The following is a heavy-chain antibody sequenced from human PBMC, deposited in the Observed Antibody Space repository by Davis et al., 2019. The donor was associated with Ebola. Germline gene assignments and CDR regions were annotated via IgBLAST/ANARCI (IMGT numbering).Heavy chain of an antibody. J-gene: IGHJ4*02. CDR2: ISGSGSST. V-gene: IGHV3-23*01. CDR1: GFTFTSYV. Sequence: GGSLRLSCAASGFTFTSYVMTWVRQAPGKGLNWVSTISGSGSSTYYADSVKGRFTISRDKSKNTMYLQMNSLRDEDTAVYYCAKQRGVGAIDYDYWGRGTVVTVSS. D-gene: IGHD1-26*01. CDR3: AKQRGVGAIDYDY.